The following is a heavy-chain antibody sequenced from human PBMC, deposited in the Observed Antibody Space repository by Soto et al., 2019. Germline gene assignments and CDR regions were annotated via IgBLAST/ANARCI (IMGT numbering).Heavy chain of an antibody. CDR3: TTDGPVLANGMDV. V-gene: IGHV3-15*01. Sequence: EVQLVESGGGLVKPGGSLRLSCAASGFTFSNAWMSWVRQAPGKGLEWVGRIKSKTDGGTTDYAAPVKGRFTISRDDSKNTLYLRMNSLKTGDPAVYYCTTDGPVLANGMDVWGQGTTVTVYS. D-gene: IGHD6-13*01. CDR2: IKSKTDGGTT. CDR1: GFTFSNAW. J-gene: IGHJ6*02.